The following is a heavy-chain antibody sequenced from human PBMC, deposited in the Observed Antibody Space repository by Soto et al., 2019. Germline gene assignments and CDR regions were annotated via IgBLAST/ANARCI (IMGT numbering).Heavy chain of an antibody. J-gene: IGHJ4*02. CDR3: AKDWYEDS. Sequence: GGSLRLSCAVSGFTFNSHAMSWVRQAPGKGLEWVSAINGRGGVTLYADSVKGRFTISRDNAKNTLYLQMNGLRVEDTAVYYCAKDWYEDSWGQGTLVTVSS. V-gene: IGHV3-23*01. CDR1: GFTFNSHA. CDR2: INGRGGVT. D-gene: IGHD6-13*01.